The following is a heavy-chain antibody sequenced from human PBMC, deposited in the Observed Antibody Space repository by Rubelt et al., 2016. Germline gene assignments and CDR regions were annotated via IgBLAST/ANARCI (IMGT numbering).Heavy chain of an antibody. CDR2: RGST. CDR3: ARGRYYDSSGYYTD. D-gene: IGHD3-22*01. V-gene: IGHV4-31*02. J-gene: IGHJ4*02. Sequence: RGSTYYNPSLKSRVTISVDTSKNQFSLKLSSVTAADTAVYYCARGRYYDSSGYYTDWGQGTLVTVSS.